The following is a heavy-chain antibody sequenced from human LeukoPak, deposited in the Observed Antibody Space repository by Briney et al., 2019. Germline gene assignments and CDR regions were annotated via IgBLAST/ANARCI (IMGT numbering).Heavy chain of an antibody. CDR2: IYPGDSDI. Sequence: GESLQISCQGSGYSITSYWIGWVRQMPGKGLEWMGIIYPGDSDIRYSPSFQGQVTISADKSISTAYLQWSSLKASDTAMYYCARQEYCSGGRCYTWFDPWGQGTLVTVSS. CDR1: GYSITSYW. D-gene: IGHD2-15*01. V-gene: IGHV5-51*01. CDR3: ARQEYCSGGRCYTWFDP. J-gene: IGHJ5*02.